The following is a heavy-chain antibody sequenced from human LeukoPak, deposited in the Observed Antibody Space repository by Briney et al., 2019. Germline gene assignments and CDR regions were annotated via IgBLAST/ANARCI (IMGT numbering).Heavy chain of an antibody. V-gene: IGHV4-39*07. CDR2: IYFSGLT. CDR1: GDPITNSRFY. Sequence: SETLSLTCSVSGDPITNSRFYWGWVRQSPGRGLEWIGVIYFSGLTYYNPSLKSPVTLSVDTSRNQFSLKLSSVTAADTAVYYCARDQVTSALDVWGQGTTVTVSS. D-gene: IGHD4-11*01. J-gene: IGHJ6*02. CDR3: ARDQVTSALDV.